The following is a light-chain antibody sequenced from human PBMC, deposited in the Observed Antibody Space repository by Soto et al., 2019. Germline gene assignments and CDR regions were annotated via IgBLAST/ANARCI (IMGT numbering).Light chain of an antibody. CDR2: EVS. CDR3: SSYAGSNNF. CDR1: SSDVGGYNY. Sequence: QSVLTQPPSASGSPGQSVTISCTGTSSDVGGYNYVSWYQQHPGKAPKLMIYEVSKRPSGVPDRFCGSKSGNTASLTVSGLQAEDEADYYCSSYAGSNNFFGTGTKVTVL. J-gene: IGLJ1*01. V-gene: IGLV2-8*01.